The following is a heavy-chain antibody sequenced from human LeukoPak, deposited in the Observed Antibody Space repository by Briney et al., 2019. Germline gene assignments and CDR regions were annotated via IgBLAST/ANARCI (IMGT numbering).Heavy chain of an antibody. V-gene: IGHV3-33*06. D-gene: IGHD6-19*01. Sequence: GRSLRLSCAASGFTFSSYGMHWVRQAPDKGLEWVAVIWYDGSNKYYADSVKGRFTISRDNSKNTLYLQMNSLRAEDTAVYYCAKDSERAVAGPYYFDYWGQGTLVTVSS. CDR3: AKDSERAVAGPYYFDY. J-gene: IGHJ4*02. CDR1: GFTFSSYG. CDR2: IWYDGSNK.